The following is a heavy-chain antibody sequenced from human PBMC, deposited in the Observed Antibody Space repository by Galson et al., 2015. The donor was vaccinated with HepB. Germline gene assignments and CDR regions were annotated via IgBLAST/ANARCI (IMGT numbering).Heavy chain of an antibody. CDR3: ARGRIGSGWYSHQSNWFDP. CDR2: ISAYNGNT. Sequence: SVKVSCKASGYTFTSYGISWVRQAPGQGLEWMGWISAYNGNTNYAQKLQGRVTMTTDTSTSTAYMELRSLRSDDTAVYYCARGRIGSGWYSHQSNWFDPWGQGTLVTVSS. V-gene: IGHV1-18*04. J-gene: IGHJ5*02. D-gene: IGHD6-19*01. CDR1: GYTFTSYG.